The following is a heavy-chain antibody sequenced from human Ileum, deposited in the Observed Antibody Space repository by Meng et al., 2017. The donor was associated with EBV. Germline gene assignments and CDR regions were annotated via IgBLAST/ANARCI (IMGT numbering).Heavy chain of an antibody. J-gene: IGHJ5*01. V-gene: IGHV3-43*01. CDR1: GFTFDDYS. CDR2: LNWNGDNT. CDR3: AKEGGTMWFDS. Sequence: LVESGGVLVQAGESLGPICEASGFTFDDYSLHWVRQASGKGLELVSLLNWNGDNTYYADSVKGRFTISRDNSKNSLYLQMDSLRIEDTAFYFCAKEGGTMWFDSWGQGTLVTVSS. D-gene: IGHD3-3*01.